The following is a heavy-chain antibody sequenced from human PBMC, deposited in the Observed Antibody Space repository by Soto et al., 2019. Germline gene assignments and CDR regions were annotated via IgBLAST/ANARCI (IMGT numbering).Heavy chain of an antibody. J-gene: IGHJ6*03. D-gene: IGHD2-2*01. CDR1: GFTFSSYS. V-gene: IGHV3-48*01. CDR2: ISSSSSTI. CDR3: ARDTTSRVVVPAAMTYYYYYYMDV. Sequence: HPGGSLRLSCAASGFTFSSYSMNWVRRAPGKGLEWVSYISSSSSTIYYADSVKGRFTISRDNAKNSLYLQMNSLRAEDTAVYYCARDTTSRVVVPAAMTYYYYYYMDVWGKGTTVTVSS.